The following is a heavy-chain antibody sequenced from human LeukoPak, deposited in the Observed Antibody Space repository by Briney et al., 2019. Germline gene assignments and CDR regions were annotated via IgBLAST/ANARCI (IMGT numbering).Heavy chain of an antibody. D-gene: IGHD1-1*01. CDR3: ARNDGSYAFDI. CDR1: GGSISSYY. CDR2: IYYSGST. V-gene: IGHV4-39*01. J-gene: IGHJ3*02. Sequence: PSETLSLTCTVSGGSISSYYWGWIRQPPGKGLEWIGSIYYSGSTYYNPSLKSRVTISVDTSKNQFSLKLSSVTAADTAVYYCARNDGSYAFDIWGQGTMVTVSS.